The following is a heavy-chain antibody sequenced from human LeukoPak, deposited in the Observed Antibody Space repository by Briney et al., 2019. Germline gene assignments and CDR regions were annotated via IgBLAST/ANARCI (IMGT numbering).Heavy chain of an antibody. D-gene: IGHD5/OR15-5a*01. CDR1: GFTFSSYG. V-gene: IGHV3-33*01. CDR3: ARDRSTTHFDY. CDR2: IWYDGSNT. J-gene: IGHJ4*02. Sequence: GSLRLSCAASGFTFSSYGMHWVRQAPGKGLEWVAMIWYDGSNTYYADSVKGRFTISRDNSKNTLFLQMDSLRAEGTAVYYCARDRSTTHFDYWGQGTLVTVSS.